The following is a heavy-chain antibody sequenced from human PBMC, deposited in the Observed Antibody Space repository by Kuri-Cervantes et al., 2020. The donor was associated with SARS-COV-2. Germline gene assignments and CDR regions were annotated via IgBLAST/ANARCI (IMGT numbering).Heavy chain of an antibody. J-gene: IGHJ6*02. CDR2: IIPILGIA. Sequence: SVNVSCKASGGTFSSYAISWVRQAPGQGLEWMGGIIPILGIANYAQKFQGRVTITADKSTSTAYMELSSLRSEDTAVYHCARDVLGYCSSTSCYNGYYYYGMDVWGQGTTVTVSS. CDR3: ARDVLGYCSSTSCYNGYYYYGMDV. CDR1: GGTFSSYA. V-gene: IGHV1-69*10. D-gene: IGHD2-2*02.